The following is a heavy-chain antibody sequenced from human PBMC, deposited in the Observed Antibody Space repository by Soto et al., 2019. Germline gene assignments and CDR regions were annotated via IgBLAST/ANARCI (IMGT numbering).Heavy chain of an antibody. J-gene: IGHJ5*02. CDR3: ATDPPKYYYDSTPGNWFDP. D-gene: IGHD3-22*01. V-gene: IGHV1-18*01. CDR1: GYTFTSYG. Sequence: ASVKVSCKASGYTFTSYGISWVRQAPGQGLEWMGWISAYNGNTNYAQKLQGRVTMTTDTSTSTAYMELGSLRSDDTAVYYCATDPPKYYYDSTPGNWFDPWGQGTLVTVSS. CDR2: ISAYNGNT.